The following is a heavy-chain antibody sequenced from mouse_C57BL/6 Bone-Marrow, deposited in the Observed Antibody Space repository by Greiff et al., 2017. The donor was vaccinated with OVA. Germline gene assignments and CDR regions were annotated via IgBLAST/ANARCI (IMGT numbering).Heavy chain of an antibody. CDR1: GFTFSSYA. J-gene: IGHJ4*01. V-gene: IGHV5-4*01. CDR3: ARGHDHVYAMDY. CDR2: ISDGGSYT. Sequence: EVQGVESGGGLVKPGGSLKLSCAASGFTFSSYAMSWVRQTPEKRLEWVATISDGGSYTYYPDNVKGRFTISRDNAKNNLYLQMSHLKSEDTAMDYCARGHDHVYAMDYWGQGTSVTVSS.